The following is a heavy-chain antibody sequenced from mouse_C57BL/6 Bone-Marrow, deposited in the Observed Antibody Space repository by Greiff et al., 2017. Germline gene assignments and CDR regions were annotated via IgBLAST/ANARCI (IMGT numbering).Heavy chain of an antibody. CDR3: AITTVVAPYAMDY. CDR1: GFSLTSYG. V-gene: IGHV2-6*03. D-gene: IGHD1-1*01. CDR2: IWSDGST. Sequence: VMLVESGPGLVAPSQSLSITCTVSGFSLTSYGVHWVRQPPGKGLEWLVVIWSDGSTTYNSALKSRLSISKDNSKSQVFLKMNSLQTDDTAMYYCAITTVVAPYAMDYWGQGTSVTVSS. J-gene: IGHJ4*01.